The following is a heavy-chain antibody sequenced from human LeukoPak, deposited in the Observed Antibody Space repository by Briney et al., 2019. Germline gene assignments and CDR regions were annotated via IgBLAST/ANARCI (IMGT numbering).Heavy chain of an antibody. D-gene: IGHD4-17*01. CDR1: GGSFSGYY. V-gene: IGHV4-34*01. CDR3: ARGQGTVTTH. J-gene: IGHJ4*02. Sequence: SETLSLTCAVSGGSFSGYYWTWIRQPPGKGLEWIGEINHSGSANYNPSLKSRATISLDTFKNQFSLKLSSVTAADTAVYYCARGQGTVTTHWGQGTLVTVSS. CDR2: INHSGSA.